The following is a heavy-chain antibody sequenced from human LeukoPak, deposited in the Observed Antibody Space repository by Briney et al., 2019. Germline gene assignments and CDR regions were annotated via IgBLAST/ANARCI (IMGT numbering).Heavy chain of an antibody. V-gene: IGHV3-53*01. Sequence: AGGSLRLSCAASGFTVSSNYMSWVRQAPGKGLEWVSVIYSGGSTYYADSVKGRFTISRDSSKNTLYLQMNSLRAEDTAVYYCARANGDYDDYWGQGTLVTVSS. CDR2: IYSGGST. D-gene: IGHD2-8*01. CDR3: ARANGDYDDY. CDR1: GFTVSSNY. J-gene: IGHJ4*02.